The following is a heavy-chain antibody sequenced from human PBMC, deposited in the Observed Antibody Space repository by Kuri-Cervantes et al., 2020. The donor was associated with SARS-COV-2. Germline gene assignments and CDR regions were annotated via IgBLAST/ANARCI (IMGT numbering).Heavy chain of an antibody. J-gene: IGHJ4*02. CDR3: ARDLGFGELESDY. D-gene: IGHD3-10*01. Sequence: GESLKISWAASGFTFSGYAMSWVRQAPGKGLEWISGISDSGANTYYADSVKGRFTISRDNSKNTLYLQMNSLRAEDTAVYYCARDLGFGELESDYWGQGTLVTVAS. CDR1: GFTFSGYA. CDR2: ISDSGANT. V-gene: IGHV3-23*01.